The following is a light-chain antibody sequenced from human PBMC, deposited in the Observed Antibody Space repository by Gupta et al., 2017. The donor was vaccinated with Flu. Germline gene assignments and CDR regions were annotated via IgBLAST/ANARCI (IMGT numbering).Light chain of an antibody. Sequence: DIQMTQSPSSLSASVGDRVTITCRASQSISSYLNWLQQKPGKAPNLLIYGASSLHAGVPSRFSGSASGRDFTLTISSLQPEDFATYFCQQSYTTPYTFGQGTNLELK. CDR2: GAS. CDR3: QQSYTTPYT. J-gene: IGKJ2*01. CDR1: QSISSY. V-gene: IGKV1-39*01.